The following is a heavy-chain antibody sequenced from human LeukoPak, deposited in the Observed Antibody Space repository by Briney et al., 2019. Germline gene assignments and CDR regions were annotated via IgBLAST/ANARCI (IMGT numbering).Heavy chain of an antibody. D-gene: IGHD3-10*01. V-gene: IGHV1-18*01. Sequence: ASVKVSCKASGYTFTSYGISWVRQAPGQGLEWMGWISAYNGNTNYAQKLQGRVTMTTDTSTSTAYMELRSLRSDDTAVYYCARERGVGMVRGVINNWFDPWGRGTLVTVSS. J-gene: IGHJ5*02. CDR2: ISAYNGNT. CDR1: GYTFTSYG. CDR3: ARERGVGMVRGVINNWFDP.